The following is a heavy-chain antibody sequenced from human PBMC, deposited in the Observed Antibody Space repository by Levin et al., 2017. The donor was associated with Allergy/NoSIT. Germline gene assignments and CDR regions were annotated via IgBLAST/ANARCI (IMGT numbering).Heavy chain of an antibody. CDR2: IIPIFGTA. D-gene: IGHD3-22*01. J-gene: IGHJ4*02. V-gene: IGHV1-69*01. CDR1: GGTFSSYA. CDR3: ARSGDSSGYYYSYFDY. Sequence: KISCKASGGTFSSYAISWVRQAPGQGLEWMGGIIPIFGTANYAQKFQGRVTITADESTSTAYMELSSLRSEDTAVYYCARSGDSSGYYYSYFDYWGQGTLVTVSS.